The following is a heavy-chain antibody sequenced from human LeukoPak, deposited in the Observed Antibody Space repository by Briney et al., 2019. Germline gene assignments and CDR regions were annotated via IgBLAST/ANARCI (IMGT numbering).Heavy chain of an antibody. Sequence: GGSLRLSCVASGFTFSSYAMSWVRQAPGKGLEWVSAISGSGGRTYYADSVKGRFTISRDNSKNTLYLQMNNLRAEDTALYYCAAVRGRKEMGDYWGQGTLVTVSS. D-gene: IGHD5-24*01. CDR1: GFTFSSYA. CDR2: ISGSGGRT. J-gene: IGHJ4*02. CDR3: AAVRGRKEMGDY. V-gene: IGHV3-23*01.